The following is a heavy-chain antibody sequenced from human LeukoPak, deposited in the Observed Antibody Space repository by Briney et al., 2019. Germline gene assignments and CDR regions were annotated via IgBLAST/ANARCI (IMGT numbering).Heavy chain of an antibody. D-gene: IGHD1-26*01. CDR1: GASISGSGYY. Sequence: PSETLSLTCTVSGASISGSGYYWGWIRQPPGKGLEWIGSIYSSGSTYYNASLQRRVTISIETSKKQISLRLNSVTAADTAMYYCAKSGGYGLIDYWGQGTLVTVSS. CDR2: IYSSGST. CDR3: AKSGGYGLIDY. J-gene: IGHJ4*02. V-gene: IGHV4-39*01.